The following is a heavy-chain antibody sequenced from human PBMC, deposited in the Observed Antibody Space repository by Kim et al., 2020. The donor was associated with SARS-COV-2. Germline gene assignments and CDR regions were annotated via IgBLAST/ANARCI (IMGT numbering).Heavy chain of an antibody. CDR3: ARRWRVVRGPTPSYYYGMDV. J-gene: IGHJ6*02. Sequence: ASVKVSCKASGYTFTSYGISWVRQAPGQGLEWMGWISAYNGNTNYAQKLQGRVTMTTDTSTSTAYMELRSLRSDDTAVYYCARRWRVVRGPTPSYYYGMDVWGQGTGVTVSS. D-gene: IGHD3-10*01. CDR1: GYTFTSYG. V-gene: IGHV1-18*01. CDR2: ISAYNGNT.